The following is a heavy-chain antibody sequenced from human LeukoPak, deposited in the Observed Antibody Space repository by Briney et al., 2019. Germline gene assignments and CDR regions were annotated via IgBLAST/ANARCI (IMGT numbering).Heavy chain of an antibody. CDR3: ARGGGGNSDFLSTYTGASLSFDY. J-gene: IGHJ4*02. Sequence: GGSLRLSCVASGFTLSSYALSWVRPAPGKGLQWVSSLGISGGYTWYAGSVKGRFTISRDSSKNTLYLQMNSLGAEDTAVYYCARGGGGNSDFLSTYTGASLSFDYWGQGALVTVSS. CDR2: LGISGGYT. D-gene: IGHD4-23*01. V-gene: IGHV3-23*01. CDR1: GFTLSSYA.